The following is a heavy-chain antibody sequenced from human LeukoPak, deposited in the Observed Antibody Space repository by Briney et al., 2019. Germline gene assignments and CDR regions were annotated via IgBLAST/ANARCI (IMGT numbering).Heavy chain of an antibody. J-gene: IGHJ4*02. V-gene: IGHV3-11*01. CDR3: ARDALGSYDY. CDR1: GFAFSDFY. Sequence: KTGESLRLSCAASGFAFSDFYMFWIRQAPGKGLEWISYIGNSGSTLYYADSVKGRFTISRDNDKNLLYLQMNSLRADDTAVYYCARDALGSYDYWGQGTLVTVSS. D-gene: IGHD3-10*01. CDR2: IGNSGSTL.